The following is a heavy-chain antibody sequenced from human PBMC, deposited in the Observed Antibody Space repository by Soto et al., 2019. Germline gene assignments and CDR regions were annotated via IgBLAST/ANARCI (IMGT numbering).Heavy chain of an antibody. CDR3: ARSIAARLNLFDP. D-gene: IGHD6-6*01. V-gene: IGHV3-7*01. CDR1: GFTFSSYW. J-gene: IGHJ5*02. Sequence: GGSLTLSCAASGFTFSSYWMSWVRQAPGKGLEWVANIKQDGSEKYYVDSVKGRFTISRDNAKNSLYLQMNSLRAEDPAVYYCARSIAARLNLFDPWGQGTLVTVSS. CDR2: IKQDGSEK.